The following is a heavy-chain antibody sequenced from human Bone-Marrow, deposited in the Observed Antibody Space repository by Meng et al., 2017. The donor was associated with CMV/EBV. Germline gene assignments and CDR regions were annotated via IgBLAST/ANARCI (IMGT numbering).Heavy chain of an antibody. J-gene: IGHJ6*02. D-gene: IGHD3-22*01. CDR1: GYTFTSYY. V-gene: IGHV1-46*01. CDR3: ARDGSVVVGPLAGYYYYNDF. Sequence: ASVKVSCKASGYTFTSYYMHWVRQAPGQGLEWMGIINPSGGSTSYAQKFQGRVTMTRDTSTSTVYMELSSLRSEDTAVYYCARDGSVVVGPLAGYYYYNDFWGQGTTVTVSS. CDR2: INPSGGST.